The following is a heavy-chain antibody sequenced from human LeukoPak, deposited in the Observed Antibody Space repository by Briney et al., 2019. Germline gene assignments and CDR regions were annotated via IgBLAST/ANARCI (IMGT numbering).Heavy chain of an antibody. J-gene: IGHJ6*03. D-gene: IGHD1/OR15-1a*01. CDR1: GFTVSSNY. V-gene: IGHV3-66*01. CDR2: IYSGGST. Sequence: GGSLRLSCAASGFTVSSNYMSWVRQAPGKGLEWVSVIYSGGSTYYADSVKGRFTISRDNSKNTLYLQMNSLRAEDTAVYYCAKAKQRVPDYMDVWGKGTTVTVSS. CDR3: AKAKQRVPDYMDV.